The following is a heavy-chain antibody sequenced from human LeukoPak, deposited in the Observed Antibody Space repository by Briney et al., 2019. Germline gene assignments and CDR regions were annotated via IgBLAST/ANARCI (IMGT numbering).Heavy chain of an antibody. J-gene: IGHJ4*02. D-gene: IGHD4-17*01. CDR3: ARHRAGRDFGDPRGYFDY. CDR2: IYYSGST. Sequence: PSETLSLTCTVSGGSISSSSYYWGWIRQPPGKGMEWIGSIYYSGSTYYNPSLKSRVTISVDTSKNQFSLKLSSVTAADTAVYYCARHRAGRDFGDPRGYFDYWGQGTLVTVSS. V-gene: IGHV4-39*01. CDR1: GGSISSSSYY.